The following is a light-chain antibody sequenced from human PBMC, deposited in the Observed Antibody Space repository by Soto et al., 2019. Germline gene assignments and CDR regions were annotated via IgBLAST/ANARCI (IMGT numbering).Light chain of an antibody. CDR3: TSYVGKDIWV. Sequence: QSALTQPPSASGSPGQSVTISCTGTSSDVGAYNYVSWYQQYPGKAHKLMIYEVTKLPSGVPDRFSGSKSGNTDSLTVAGLQAEDEADYYCTSYVGKDIWVFGGGTKLTVL. CDR1: SSDVGAYNY. J-gene: IGLJ3*02. V-gene: IGLV2-8*01. CDR2: EVT.